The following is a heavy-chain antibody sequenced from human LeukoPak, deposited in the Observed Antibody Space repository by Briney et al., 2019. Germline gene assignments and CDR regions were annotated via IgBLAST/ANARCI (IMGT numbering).Heavy chain of an antibody. J-gene: IGHJ5*02. V-gene: IGHV4-61*01. CDR2: IYYSGST. CDR1: GYSLSSGYY. D-gene: IGHD6-13*01. Sequence: SETLSLTCTVSGYSLSSGYYWSWIRQPPGKGLEWIGYIYYSGSTNYNPSLKSRVTISVDTSKNQFSLKLSSVTAADTAVYYCARWYSSSWYTWLDPWGQGTLVTVSS. CDR3: ARWYSSSWYTWLDP.